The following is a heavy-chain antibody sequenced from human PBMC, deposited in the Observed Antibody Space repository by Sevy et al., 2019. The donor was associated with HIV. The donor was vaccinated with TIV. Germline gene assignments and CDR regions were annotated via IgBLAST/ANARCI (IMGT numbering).Heavy chain of an antibody. CDR3: ARMHCSGGSCYPYDAFDI. V-gene: IGHV3-7*01. J-gene: IGHJ3*02. D-gene: IGHD2-15*01. Sequence: GGSLRLSCAASGFTFSSYWMSWVRQAPGKGLEWVANIKQDGSEKYYVDSVKGRFTISRDNAKNSLYRQMNSLRAEDTAVYYCARMHCSGGSCYPYDAFDIWGQGTMVTVSS. CDR2: IKQDGSEK. CDR1: GFTFSSYW.